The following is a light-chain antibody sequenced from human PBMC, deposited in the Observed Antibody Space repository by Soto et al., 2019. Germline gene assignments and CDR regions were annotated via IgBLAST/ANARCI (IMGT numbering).Light chain of an antibody. CDR1: QSVSSSY. V-gene: IGKV3-20*01. Sequence: EIVLTQSPGTLSLSPGERATLSCSASQSVSSSYLAWYQQKPGQAPRPLIYGASSRATGIPDRFSGRGSGTDFTLTISRLEPEDFAVYYCHQYGRSPPFTFGPGNKVDIK. CDR3: HQYGRSPPFT. J-gene: IGKJ3*01. CDR2: GAS.